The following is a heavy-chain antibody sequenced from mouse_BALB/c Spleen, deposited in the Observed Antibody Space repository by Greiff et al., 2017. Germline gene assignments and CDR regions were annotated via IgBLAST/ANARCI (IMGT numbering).Heavy chain of an antibody. CDR3: ARGDYYGSSYGY. D-gene: IGHD1-1*01. J-gene: IGHJ2*01. CDR2: IDPSDSYT. V-gene: IGHV1-69*02. CDR1: GYTFTSYW. Sequence: QVQLQQPGAELVKPGASVKLSCKASGYTFTSYWMHWVKQRPGQGLEWIGEIDPSDSYTNYNKKFKGKATLTVDKSSSTAYMQLSSLTSEDSAVYYCARGDYYGSSYGYWVQGTTLTVSS.